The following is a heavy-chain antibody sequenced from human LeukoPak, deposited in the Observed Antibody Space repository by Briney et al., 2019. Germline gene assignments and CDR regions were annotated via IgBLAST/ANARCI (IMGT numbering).Heavy chain of an antibody. J-gene: IGHJ4*02. CDR1: GGSFSVYY. D-gene: IGHD5-18*01. Sequence: SETLSLTCAVYGGSFSVYYCGWVRQPPGKGLEWIGEINHSGSTNYNSSLKSRVTISVDTPKNQFSLKVSYVAAADTAVYYCAEENMRRYSYGYAHWGQGTLVTVSS. CDR2: INHSGST. V-gene: IGHV4-34*01. CDR3: AEENMRRYSYGYAH.